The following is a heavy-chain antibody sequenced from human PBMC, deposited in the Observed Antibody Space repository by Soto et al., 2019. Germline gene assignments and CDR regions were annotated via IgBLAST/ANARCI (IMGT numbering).Heavy chain of an antibody. V-gene: IGHV4-59*01. CDR1: GGSISSNY. D-gene: IGHD3-10*01. CDR3: ARDLNGMVRGVIKSYCMDV. Sequence: SSETLSLTCTVSGGSISSNYWSWIRQPPGKGLEWIGYIYYSGSTNYNPSLKSRVTISVDTSKNQFSLKLSSVTAADTAVYYCARDLNGMVRGVIKSYCMDVWGQGTTGTVSS. J-gene: IGHJ6*02. CDR2: IYYSGST.